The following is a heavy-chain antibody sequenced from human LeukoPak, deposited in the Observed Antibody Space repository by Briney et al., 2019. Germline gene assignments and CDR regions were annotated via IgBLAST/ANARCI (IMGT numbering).Heavy chain of an antibody. CDR3: AKVGRYNGSSYEGDY. D-gene: IGHD1-26*01. Sequence: GGSLRLSCVASGFTFSTCSMNWVRQAPGKGLEWVSSLSGSGASTYYADSVKGRFTISRDNSKNTLYLQMNSLRAEDTAVYYCAKVGRYNGSSYEGDYWGQGTLVTVSS. V-gene: IGHV3-23*01. CDR1: GFTFSTCS. J-gene: IGHJ4*02. CDR2: LSGSGAST.